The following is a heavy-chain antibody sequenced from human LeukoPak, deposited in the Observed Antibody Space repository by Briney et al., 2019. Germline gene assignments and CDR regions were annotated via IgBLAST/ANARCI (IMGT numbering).Heavy chain of an antibody. J-gene: IGHJ4*02. CDR3: PRERVDYGDYAPHFDS. D-gene: IGHD4-17*01. CDR2: ISYDGGNK. V-gene: IGHV3-30-3*01. Sequence: GGSLRLSCAASGFTFSSYAMHWVRQAPGKGLEWVAVISYDGGNKYYADFVKGGFTISRDNSKHTLYLQMNTLRAEATAVYYCPRERVDYGDYAPHFDSWGQGTLVTVSS. CDR1: GFTFSSYA.